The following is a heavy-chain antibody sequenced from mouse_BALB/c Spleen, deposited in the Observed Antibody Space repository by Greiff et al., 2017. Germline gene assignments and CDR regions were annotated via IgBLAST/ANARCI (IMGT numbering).Heavy chain of an antibody. CDR1: GFTFSSYT. Sequence: DVMLVESGGGLVQPGGSLKLSCAASGFTFSSYTMSWVRQTPEKRLEWVAYISNGGGSTYYPDTVKGRFTISRDNAKNTLYLQMSSLKSEDTAMYYCARRGNNAMDYWGQGTSVTVSS. CDR3: ARRGNNAMDY. V-gene: IGHV5-12-2*01. J-gene: IGHJ4*01. CDR2: ISNGGGST.